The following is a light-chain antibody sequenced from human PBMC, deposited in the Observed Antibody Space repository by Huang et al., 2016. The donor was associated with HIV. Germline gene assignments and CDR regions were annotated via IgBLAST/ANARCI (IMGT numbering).Light chain of an antibody. CDR1: KSIKSN. CDR2: GAS. J-gene: IGKJ1*01. V-gene: IGKV3-15*01. CDR3: QQYDYWPPVT. Sequence: IVMTQSPVTLSVSPGERAALSCRAGKSIKSNLAWYQQKPGQAPRRLIDGASTRATGVPARFSGSGSGTEFTLTINNLQSDDFAVYYCQQYDYWPPVTFGQGTKV.